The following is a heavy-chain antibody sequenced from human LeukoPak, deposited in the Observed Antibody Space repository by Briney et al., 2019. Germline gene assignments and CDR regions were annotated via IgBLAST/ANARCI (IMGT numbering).Heavy chain of an antibody. CDR3: ARAYITIYFNWFDP. Sequence: PGGSLRLSCAASGFTFSSYGMHWVRQAPGKGLEWVAVIWYDGSNKYYADSVKGRFTISRDNSKNTLYLQMNSLRAEDTAVYYCARAYITIYFNWFDPWGQGTLVTVSS. D-gene: IGHD3-3*01. V-gene: IGHV3-33*01. CDR2: IWYDGSNK. CDR1: GFTFSSYG. J-gene: IGHJ5*02.